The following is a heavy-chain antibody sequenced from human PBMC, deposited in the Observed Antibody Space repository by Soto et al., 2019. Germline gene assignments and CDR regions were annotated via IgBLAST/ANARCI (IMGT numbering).Heavy chain of an antibody. CDR2: IYYTGST. CDR3: ARRYGWNFDY. J-gene: IGHJ4*02. CDR1: GGSINSGGYS. V-gene: IGHV4-61*08. D-gene: IGHD6-19*01. Sequence: PSETLSLTCTVSGGSINSGGYSWTWIRQPSGKGLEWIGYIYYTGSTNYNPSLKSRVTISVDTSKNQFSLKLSSVTAADTAVYYCARRYGWNFDYWGQGTLVTVSS.